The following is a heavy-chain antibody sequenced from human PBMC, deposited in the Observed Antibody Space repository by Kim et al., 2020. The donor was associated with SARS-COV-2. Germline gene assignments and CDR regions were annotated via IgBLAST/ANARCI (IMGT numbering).Heavy chain of an antibody. CDR1: GGSFSGYY. CDR3: ARPGDSSGYYSFDY. D-gene: IGHD3-22*01. Sequence: SETLSLTCAVYGGSFSGYYWSWIRQPPGKGLEWIGEINHSGSTNYNPSLKSRVTISVDTSKIQFSLKLSSVTAADTAVYYCARPGDSSGYYSFDYWGQGTLVTVSS. V-gene: IGHV4-34*01. J-gene: IGHJ4*02. CDR2: INHSGST.